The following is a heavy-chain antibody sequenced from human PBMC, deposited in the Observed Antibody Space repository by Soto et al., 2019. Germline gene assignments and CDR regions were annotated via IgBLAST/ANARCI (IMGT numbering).Heavy chain of an antibody. V-gene: IGHV3-30*18. CDR3: AKDFPSGSSRYDRFDP. J-gene: IGHJ5*02. CDR2: ISHDGSTK. Sequence: QVQLVESGGGVVQPGRSLRLSCAASGFTFSLYGIHWVRQAPGKGLEWLAVISHDGSTKYYADSVKGRFTGSRDNSKNSVYLQMNSLRGEDTAIYYCAKDFPSGSSRYDRFDPWGLGTSVIVS. CDR1: GFTFSLYG. D-gene: IGHD6-19*01.